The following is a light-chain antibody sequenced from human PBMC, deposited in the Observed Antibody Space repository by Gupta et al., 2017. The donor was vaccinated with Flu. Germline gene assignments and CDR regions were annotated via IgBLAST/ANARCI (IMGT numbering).Light chain of an antibody. J-gene: IGKJ4*01. CDR1: QSVSSN. CDR2: DAS. V-gene: IGKV3-15*01. CDR3: QQYDDWPS. Sequence: SPATLSVSPGERATLSCRASQSVSSNLAWYQQRPVQAPRLLISDASTRATGIPDRFSCSGSGTDFTLTISSLQPEDVAVYYWQQYDDWPSFGGGTTVGIK.